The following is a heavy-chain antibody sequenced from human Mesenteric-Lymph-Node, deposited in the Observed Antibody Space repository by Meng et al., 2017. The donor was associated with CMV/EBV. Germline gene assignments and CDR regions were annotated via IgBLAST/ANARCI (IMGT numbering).Heavy chain of an antibody. Sequence: HSCPGLFSTSETLPLTCAVSGGSFSGYYWSWIRQPPGKGLEWIGEINHSGSTNYNPSLKSRVTISVDTSKNQFSQKLSSVTAADTAVYYCARHQRWLKSEGGFNYWGQGTLVTVSS. D-gene: IGHD4-23*01. CDR3: ARHQRWLKSEGGFNY. CDR2: INHSGST. J-gene: IGHJ4*02. CDR1: GGSFSGYY. V-gene: IGHV4-34*01.